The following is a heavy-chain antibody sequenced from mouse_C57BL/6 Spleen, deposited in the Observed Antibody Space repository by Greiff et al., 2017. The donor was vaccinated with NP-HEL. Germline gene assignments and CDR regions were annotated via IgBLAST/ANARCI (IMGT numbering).Heavy chain of an antibody. CDR3: ARSPRVNYGSRYFDY. D-gene: IGHD1-1*01. CDR2: INPYNGGT. J-gene: IGHJ2*01. CDR1: GYTFTDYY. Sequence: EVQLQQSGPVLVKPGASVKMSCKASGYTFTDYYMNWVKQSHGKSLEWIGVINPYNGGTSYNQKFKGKATLTVDKSSSTAYMELTSLTSEDSAVYYCARSPRVNYGSRYFDYWGQGTTLTVSS. V-gene: IGHV1-19*01.